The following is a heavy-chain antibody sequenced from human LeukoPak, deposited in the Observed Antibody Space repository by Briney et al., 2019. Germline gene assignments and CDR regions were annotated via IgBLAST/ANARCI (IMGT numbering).Heavy chain of an antibody. CDR3: ARDRNYYFGY. D-gene: IGHD4-11*01. CDR1: GYSISSGYY. CDR2: IYHSGST. V-gene: IGHV4-38-2*02. J-gene: IGHJ4*02. Sequence: KASETLSLTCAVSGYSISSGYYWGWIRQPPGKGLEWIGSIYHSGSTYYNPSLKSRVTISVDTSKNQFSLKLSSVTAADTAVYYCARDRNYYFGYWGQGTLVTVSS.